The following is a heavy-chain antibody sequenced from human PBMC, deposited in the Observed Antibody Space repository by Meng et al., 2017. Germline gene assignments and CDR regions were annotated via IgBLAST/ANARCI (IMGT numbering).Heavy chain of an antibody. V-gene: IGHV1-2*02. J-gene: IGHJ4*02. CDR3: ARDLGDVEMATMGEDY. Sequence: ASVKVSCKPSGYNFPDYYMHWVRQAPGQGLEWMGWINPNSGGTNYAQKFQGRVTMTRDTSISTAYMELSRLRSDDTAVYYCARDLGDVEMATMGEDYWGQGTLVTVSS. CDR1: GYNFPDYY. D-gene: IGHD5-24*01. CDR2: INPNSGGT.